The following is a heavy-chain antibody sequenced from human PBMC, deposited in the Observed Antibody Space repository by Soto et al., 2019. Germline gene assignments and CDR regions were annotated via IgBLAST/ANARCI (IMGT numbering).Heavy chain of an antibody. J-gene: IGHJ4*02. Sequence: SETLSLTCTVSGGSISSYYWSWIRQPPGKGLEWIGYIYYSGSTNYNPSLKSRVTISVDTPKNQFSLKLSSVTAADTAVYYCARDRHLWSGYPEYYFDYWAQGTLVPVSS. D-gene: IGHD3-3*02. CDR1: GGSISSYY. CDR3: ARDRHLWSGYPEYYFDY. V-gene: IGHV4-59*01. CDR2: IYYSGST.